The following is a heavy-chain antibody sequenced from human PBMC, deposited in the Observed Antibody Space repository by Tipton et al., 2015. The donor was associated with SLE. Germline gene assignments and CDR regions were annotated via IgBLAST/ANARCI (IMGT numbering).Heavy chain of an antibody. CDR2: ISGSDGST. CDR3: ARSNCPGITGTCGAFDM. J-gene: IGHJ3*02. CDR1: GFTFSTYG. Sequence: GSLRLSCAASGFTFSTYGMRWVRQSPEKGLEWVSSISGSDGSTYYADSVKGRFTISRDNSKNTLYLQMNSLRAEDTAVYHCARSNCPGITGTCGAFDMWGQGTMVTVSS. D-gene: IGHD1-14*01. V-gene: IGHV3-23*01.